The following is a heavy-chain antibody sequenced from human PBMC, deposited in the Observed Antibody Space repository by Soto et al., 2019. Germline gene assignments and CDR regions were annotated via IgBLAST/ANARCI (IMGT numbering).Heavy chain of an antibody. CDR3: ARGLVVVAARAWFDP. D-gene: IGHD2-15*01. CDR2: IYYSGST. V-gene: IGHV4-59*01. CDR1: GGSISSYY. J-gene: IGHJ5*02. Sequence: ETLSLTCTVSGGSISSYYWSWIRQPPGKGLEWIGYIYYSGSTNYNPSLKSRVTISVDTSKNQFSLKLSSVTAADTAVYYCARGLVVVAARAWFDPWGQGTLVTVS.